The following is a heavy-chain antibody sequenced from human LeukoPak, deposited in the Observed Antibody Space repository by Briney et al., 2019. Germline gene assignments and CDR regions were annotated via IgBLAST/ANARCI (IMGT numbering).Heavy chain of an antibody. J-gene: IGHJ4*02. CDR2: INPSGGST. Sequence: GASVKVSCKTSGYTFTSYYIHWVRQAPGQGLEWMGIINPSGGSTSYAQKFQGRVTMTRDTSTSTVYMYLSSLRSEDTAVYYCARNSLNGWLTNWGREPWSPSPQ. CDR1: GYTFTSYY. V-gene: IGHV1-46*01. CDR3: ARNSLNGWLTN. D-gene: IGHD2-15*01.